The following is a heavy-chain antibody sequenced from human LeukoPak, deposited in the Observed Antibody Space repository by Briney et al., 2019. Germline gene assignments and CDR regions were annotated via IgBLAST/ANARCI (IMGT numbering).Heavy chain of an antibody. J-gene: IGHJ6*03. D-gene: IGHD6-13*01. Sequence: PGGSLRLSCEASGFTFSSYEMNWVRQAPGKGLEWVSYISTSGSTMYYADSVKGRFTISRDNAKDSLYLQMHSLRAEDTAVYYCARDGGTAAVGDYYYMDVWGKGTTVTISS. CDR3: ARDGGTAAVGDYYYMDV. V-gene: IGHV3-48*03. CDR1: GFTFSSYE. CDR2: ISTSGSTM.